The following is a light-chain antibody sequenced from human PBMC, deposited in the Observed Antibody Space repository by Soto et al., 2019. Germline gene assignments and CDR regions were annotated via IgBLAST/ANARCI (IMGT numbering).Light chain of an antibody. J-gene: IGKJ5*01. Sequence: IQITYSPSSLYASIGDRVTITCQASQDISNYLNWYQQKPGKAPKLLIYDASNLETGVPSRFSGSGSGTDFTFTISSLQPEDIATYYCQQYDNLPPVFTFGQGTRLEIK. CDR1: QDISNY. CDR3: QQYDNLPPVFT. CDR2: DAS. V-gene: IGKV1-33*01.